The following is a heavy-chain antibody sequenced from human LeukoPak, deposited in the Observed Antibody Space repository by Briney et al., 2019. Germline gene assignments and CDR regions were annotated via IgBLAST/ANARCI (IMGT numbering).Heavy chain of an antibody. CDR1: GFTLSFYW. CDR2: IKKDGSEK. D-gene: IGHD1-7*01. CDR3: VRSGTSASFDY. J-gene: IGHJ4*02. Sequence: GGSLRLSCAASGFTLSFYWMSWVRQAPGKGLEWVANIKKDGSEKWYVDSVEGRFTISRDHAKNSLYLQMNSLRVADTAVYYCVRSGTSASFDYWGQGTLVTVSS. V-gene: IGHV3-7*01.